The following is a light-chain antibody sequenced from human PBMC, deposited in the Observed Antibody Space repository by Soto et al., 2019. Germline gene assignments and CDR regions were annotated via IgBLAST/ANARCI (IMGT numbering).Light chain of an antibody. V-gene: IGLV2-14*01. J-gene: IGLJ3*02. Sequence: QSALTQPASVSGSPGQSITISCTGTSSDVGGYNYVSWYQQHPGKAPKLMIYEVSNRPSGVSNRFSGSKSGNTASLTISGLQAEDEADYYCGTWHSNSKTHRVFGGGTKLTVL. CDR2: EVS. CDR1: SSDVGGYNY. CDR3: GTWHSNSKTHRV.